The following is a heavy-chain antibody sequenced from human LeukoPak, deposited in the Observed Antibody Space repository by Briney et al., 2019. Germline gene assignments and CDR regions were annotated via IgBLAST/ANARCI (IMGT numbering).Heavy chain of an antibody. V-gene: IGHV1-2*02. D-gene: IGHD5/OR15-5a*01. CDR2: INPNSGGT. CDR1: GYTFTAYY. Sequence: ASAKVSCKSSGYTFTAYYIHWVRQAPGQEPEWMGWINPNSGGTRYAQEFQGRVTMTRDTSISTAYMELSSLRSDDTALYYCARVPSVWNFDYWGQGTQVTVSS. CDR3: ARVPSVWNFDY. J-gene: IGHJ4*02.